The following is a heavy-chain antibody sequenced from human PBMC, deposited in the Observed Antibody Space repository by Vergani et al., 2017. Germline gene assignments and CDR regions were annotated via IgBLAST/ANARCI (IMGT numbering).Heavy chain of an antibody. CDR1: GGSISSSSYY. CDR2: IYYSGST. CDR3: ARGDPGGIVATIPFDY. J-gene: IGHJ4*02. D-gene: IGHD5-12*01. Sequence: QVQLQESGPGLVKPSETLSLTCAVSGGSISSSSYYWGWIRQPPGKGLEWIGSIYYSGSTYYNPSLKSRVTISVDTSKNQFSLKLSSVTAADTAVYYCARGDPGGIVATIPFDYWGQGTLVTVSS. V-gene: IGHV4-39*07.